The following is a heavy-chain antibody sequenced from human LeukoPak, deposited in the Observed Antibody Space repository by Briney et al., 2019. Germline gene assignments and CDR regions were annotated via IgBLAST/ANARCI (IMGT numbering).Heavy chain of an antibody. CDR3: AKAHSQWYQLLSF. V-gene: IGHV3-9*01. Sequence: GGSLRLSCAASGFTFDDYAMHWVRQAPGKGLEWVSGISWNSGSIGYADSVKGRFTISRDNAKNSLYLQMNSLRAEDTALYYCAKAHSQWYQLLSFWGQGTLVTVSS. CDR1: GFTFDDYA. J-gene: IGHJ4*02. CDR2: ISWNSGSI. D-gene: IGHD2-2*01.